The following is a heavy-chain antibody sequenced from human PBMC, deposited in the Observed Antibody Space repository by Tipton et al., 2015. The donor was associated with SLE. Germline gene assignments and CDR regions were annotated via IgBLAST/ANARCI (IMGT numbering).Heavy chain of an antibody. J-gene: IGHJ4*02. Sequence: SLRLSCAASGFTFSSYAMSWVRQAPGKGLEWVSAISGSGGSTYYADSVKGRFTISRDNSKNTLYLQMNSLRAEDTAVYYCAKDPIYCSSTSCSSFDYWGQGTLVTVSS. CDR1: GFTFSSYA. CDR3: AKDPIYCSSTSCSSFDY. CDR2: ISGSGGST. V-gene: IGHV3-23*01. D-gene: IGHD2-2*01.